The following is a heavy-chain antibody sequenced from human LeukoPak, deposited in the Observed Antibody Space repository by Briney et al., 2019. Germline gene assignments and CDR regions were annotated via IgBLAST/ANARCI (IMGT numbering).Heavy chain of an antibody. CDR2: IYYSGIT. CDR1: GGSISGYY. V-gene: IGHV4-59*08. Sequence: SETLSLTCTVSGGSISGYYWSWIRQPPGKGLEWIGYIYYSGITNYNPSLKSRVTISVDTSKNQFSLNLSSVTATDTAVYYCARQGDAFDIWGQGTMVTVSS. J-gene: IGHJ3*02. CDR3: ARQGDAFDI.